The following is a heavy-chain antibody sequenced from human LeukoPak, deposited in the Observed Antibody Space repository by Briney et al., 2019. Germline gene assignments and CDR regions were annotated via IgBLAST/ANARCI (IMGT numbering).Heavy chain of an antibody. CDR2: ISYDGSNK. J-gene: IGHJ4*02. D-gene: IGHD5-24*01. CDR1: GFTFSSYA. Sequence: GGSLRLSCAASGFTFSSYAMHWVRQAPGKGLEWVAVISYDGSNKYYADSVKGRFTISRDNSKNTLYLQMNSLRAEDTAVYYCARDGDLDGYNLRIVGYFDYWGQGTLVTVSS. V-gene: IGHV3-30-3*01. CDR3: ARDGDLDGYNLRIVGYFDY.